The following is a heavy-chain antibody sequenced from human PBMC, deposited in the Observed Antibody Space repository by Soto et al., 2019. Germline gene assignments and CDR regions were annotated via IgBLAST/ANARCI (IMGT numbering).Heavy chain of an antibody. Sequence: SETLSLTCTVSGGSISSTTYYWAWIRQPPGKGLEWIGSVYFDGSTYYNPSLKSRVTISVDTSMYHCSPRLPSVTAADTALYYCARGGISRIYQLPPFDPWGQGTLVTVSS. CDR3: ARGGISRIYQLPPFDP. CDR2: VYFDGST. J-gene: IGHJ5*02. V-gene: IGHV4-39*02. D-gene: IGHD2-2*01. CDR1: GGSISSTTYY.